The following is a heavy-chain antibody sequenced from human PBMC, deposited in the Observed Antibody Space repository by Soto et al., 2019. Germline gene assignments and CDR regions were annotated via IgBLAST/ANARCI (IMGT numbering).Heavy chain of an antibody. V-gene: IGHV3-33*01. CDR1: GFTFSSYG. CDR2: IWYDGSNK. J-gene: IGHJ4*02. D-gene: IGHD1-26*01. Sequence: QVQLVESGGGVVQPGRSLRLSCAASGFTFSSYGMHWVRQAPGKGLEWVAVIWYDGSNKYYADSVKGRFTISRDNSKNTLYLQMDSLRAEDTAVYYCARGGGTFDYWGQGTLVTVSS. CDR3: ARGGGTFDY.